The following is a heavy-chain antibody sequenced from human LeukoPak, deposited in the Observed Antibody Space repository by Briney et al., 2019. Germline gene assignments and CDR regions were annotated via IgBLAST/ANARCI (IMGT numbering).Heavy chain of an antibody. CDR1: GGSISSYY. CDR2: IYTSGST. J-gene: IGHJ4*02. D-gene: IGHD6-6*01. V-gene: IGHV4-4*07. Sequence: SETQSLTCTVSGGSISSYYWSWIRQPAGKGLEWIGRIYTSGSTNYNPSLKSRVTMSVDTSKNQFSLKLSSVTAADTAVYYCARDVQYSSSSGFDYWGQGTLVTVSS. CDR3: ARDVQYSSSSGFDY.